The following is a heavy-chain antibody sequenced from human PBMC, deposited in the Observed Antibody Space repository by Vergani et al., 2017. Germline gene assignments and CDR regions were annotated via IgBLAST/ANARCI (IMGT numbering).Heavy chain of an antibody. CDR3: AKDMDGYSIPGVFDY. CDR2: ISWNSGSI. V-gene: IGHV3-9*01. J-gene: IGHJ4*02. Sequence: EVQLVESGGGLVQPGRSLRLSCAASGFTFDDYAMHWVRQAPGKGREWVSGISWNSGSIGYADSVKGRFTISRDNAKNSLYLQMNSLRAEDTALYYCAKDMDGYSIPGVFDYWGQGTLVTVSS. D-gene: IGHD5-24*01. CDR1: GFTFDDYA.